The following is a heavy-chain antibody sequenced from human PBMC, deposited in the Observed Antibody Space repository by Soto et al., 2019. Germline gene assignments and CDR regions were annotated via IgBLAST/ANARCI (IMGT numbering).Heavy chain of an antibody. J-gene: IGHJ6*02. CDR1: GFNFRDYD. CDR3: AREYYYTMDV. CDR2: IDSSTKYT. V-gene: IGHV3-11*05. Sequence: PGGSKRLSCEASGFNFRDYDRTWFRQAPGKGLEWLSYIDSSTKYTNYADSVKGRFTISRDNAKNSLYLQMNSLRADDTAVYYCAREYYYTMDVWGQGTMVTVSS.